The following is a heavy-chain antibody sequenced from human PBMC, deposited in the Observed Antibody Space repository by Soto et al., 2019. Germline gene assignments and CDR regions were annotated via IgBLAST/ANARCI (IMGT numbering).Heavy chain of an antibody. J-gene: IGHJ4*02. CDR1: GGTSSGWY. V-gene: IGHV4-34*01. D-gene: IGHD1-26*01. CDR3: ARGPYSRGVGATDPSH. CDR2: CSSGIT. Sequence: QVQLQQWGAGLWKPSETLSLTCAVYGGTSSGWYLTWIRQSPVKGLWWIGECSSGITNYNRSLGSRVPLSADTSKNQFSLKLTSVTAADTAVYYCARGPYSRGVGATDPSHWGQGTLVTVSS.